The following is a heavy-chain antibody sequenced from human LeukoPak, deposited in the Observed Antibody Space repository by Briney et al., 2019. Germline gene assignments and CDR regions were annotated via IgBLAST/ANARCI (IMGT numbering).Heavy chain of an antibody. CDR3: AKGSRDGYNFDC. J-gene: IGHJ4*02. CDR2: TSGSGGSS. CDR1: GFTFSSYA. D-gene: IGHD5-24*01. Sequence: GGSLSLYCSASGFTFSSYAMGWVRQAPGKGLEGVSATSGSGGSSYYADSGKGRITVDRDNSKNTLDLQRQSMRARAMAVCCCAKGSRDGYNFDCWGQGTLVTVSS. V-gene: IGHV3-23*01.